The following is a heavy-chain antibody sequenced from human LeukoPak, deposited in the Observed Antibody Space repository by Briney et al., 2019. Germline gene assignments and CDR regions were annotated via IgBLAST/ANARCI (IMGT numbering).Heavy chain of an antibody. V-gene: IGHV3-23*01. CDR2: IRANAAST. D-gene: IGHD3-10*01. CDR3: AKVGGSGSYFPDY. J-gene: IGHJ4*02. Sequence: GGSLRLSCAASGFTFSSYAMSWVRQAPGKGLEWVSAIRANAASTYNADFVKGRFTISRDNSRNPVYLQMNSLRAEDTAVYYCAKVGGSGSYFPDYWGQGTLVTVSS. CDR1: GFTFSSYA.